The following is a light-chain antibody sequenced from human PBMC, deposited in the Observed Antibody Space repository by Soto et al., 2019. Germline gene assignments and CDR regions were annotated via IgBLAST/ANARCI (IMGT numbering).Light chain of an antibody. CDR3: QQYGSSPRT. V-gene: IGKV3-20*01. CDR2: GAS. J-gene: IGKJ1*01. CDR1: QSVSSSY. Sequence: EIVLTHSPGTLSLSPCERTTLSSRASQSVSSSYLAWYQQKPGQAPRLLIYGASNRATGIPDRFSGSGSGTDFTLTISRLEPEDFAVYYCQQYGSSPRTFGQGTKVDIK.